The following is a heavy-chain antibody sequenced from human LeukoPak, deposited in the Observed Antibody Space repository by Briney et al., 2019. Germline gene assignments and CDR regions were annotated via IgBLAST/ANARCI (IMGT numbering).Heavy chain of an antibody. CDR3: ARARHYYGSGSVLYYFDY. J-gene: IGHJ4*02. Sequence: GGSLRLSCAASGFTFSSYAMHWVRQAPGKGLEWVAVISYDGSNKYYADSVKGRFTISRDNSKNTLYLQINSLRAEDTAVYYCARARHYYGSGSVLYYFDYWGQGTLVTVSS. V-gene: IGHV3-30-3*01. CDR1: GFTFSSYA. D-gene: IGHD3-10*01. CDR2: ISYDGSNK.